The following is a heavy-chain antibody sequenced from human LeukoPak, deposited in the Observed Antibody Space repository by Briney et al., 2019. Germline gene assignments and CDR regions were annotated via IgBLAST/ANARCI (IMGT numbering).Heavy chain of an antibody. CDR2: IYYSGST. V-gene: IGHV4-59*01. CDR3: ARDKGLPQAFDI. Sequence: SETLSLTCTVSGGSISSYYWSWIRQPPGKGLEWIGYIYYSGSTNYNPSLKSRVTISVDTSKNQFSLKLTSVTAADTAVYYCARDKGLPQAFDIWGQGTMVTVSS. D-gene: IGHD5/OR15-5a*01. CDR1: GGSISSYY. J-gene: IGHJ3*02.